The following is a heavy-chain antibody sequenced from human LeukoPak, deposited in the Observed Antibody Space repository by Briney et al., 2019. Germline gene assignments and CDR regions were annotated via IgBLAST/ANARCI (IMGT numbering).Heavy chain of an antibody. J-gene: IGHJ4*02. V-gene: IGHV4-30-4*01. CDR1: GGSISSGDYY. CDR2: IYYSGST. CDR3: ARDRRWELFDY. D-gene: IGHD1-26*01. Sequence: ASETLSLTCTVSGGSISSGDYYWSWIRQPPGKGLEWIGYIYYSGSTYYNPSLKSRVTISVDTSKNQFSLKLSSVTAADTAVYYCARDRRWELFDYWGQGTLVTVSS.